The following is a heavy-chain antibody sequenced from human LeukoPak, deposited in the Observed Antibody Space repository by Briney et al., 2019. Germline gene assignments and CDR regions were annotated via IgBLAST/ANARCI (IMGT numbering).Heavy chain of an antibody. CDR3: VKGENPAQYYYYYYMDV. CDR1: GYTFTGYY. D-gene: IGHD2/OR15-2a*01. Sequence: ASVKVSCKASGYTFTGYYMHWVRQAPGQGLEWMGWINPNSGGTNYAQKFQGRVTMTRDTSISTAYMELSRLRSDDTAVYYCVKGENPAQYYYYYYMDVWGKGTTVTVSS. V-gene: IGHV1-2*02. J-gene: IGHJ6*03. CDR2: INPNSGGT.